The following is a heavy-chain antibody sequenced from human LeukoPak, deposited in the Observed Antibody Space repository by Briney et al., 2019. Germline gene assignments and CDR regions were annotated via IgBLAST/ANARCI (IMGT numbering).Heavy chain of an antibody. V-gene: IGHV3-74*01. CDR3: ASSWGKKTYDY. D-gene: IGHD1-26*01. CDR2: INGDGTST. J-gene: IGHJ4*02. Sequence: GGSLRLSCAASGFTFSSYWMHWVRQAPGKGLMWVARINGDGTSTTYADSVKGRFTISRDNSKNTLYLQMNSLRAEDTAVYYCASSWGKKTYDYWGQGTLVTVSS. CDR1: GFTFSSYW.